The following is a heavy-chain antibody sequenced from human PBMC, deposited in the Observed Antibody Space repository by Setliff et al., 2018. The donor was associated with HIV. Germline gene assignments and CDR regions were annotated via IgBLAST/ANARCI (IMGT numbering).Heavy chain of an antibody. CDR1: GGFISTGGYS. J-gene: IGHJ4*02. CDR2: IYHSGNT. Sequence: PSETLSLTCTVSGGFISTGGYSWSWIRQPPGKGLEWIGYIYHSGNTYYNPSLKSRVSISVDRSKNHFSLRLSSVTAADTAVYYCARAYFGSGIYYWGQGTLVTVSS. V-gene: IGHV4-30-2*01. D-gene: IGHD3-10*01. CDR3: ARAYFGSGIYY.